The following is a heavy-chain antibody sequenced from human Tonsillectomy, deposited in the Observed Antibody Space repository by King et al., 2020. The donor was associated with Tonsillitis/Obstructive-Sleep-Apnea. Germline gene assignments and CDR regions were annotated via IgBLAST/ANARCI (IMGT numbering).Heavy chain of an antibody. Sequence: QLVQSGAEVKKPGASVKVSCKASGYPFDSYGITWVRQAPGQGLEWMGWISAYNGNTNYAWNLQGRVTMTTDTSTNTAYMELGSLRSDDTAVYYCAGGPLNYFESGQYYMDVWGKGTTVTVSS. CDR1: GYPFDSYG. CDR2: ISAYNGNT. V-gene: IGHV1-18*01. D-gene: IGHD3-22*01. CDR3: AGGPLNYFESGQYYMDV. J-gene: IGHJ6*03.